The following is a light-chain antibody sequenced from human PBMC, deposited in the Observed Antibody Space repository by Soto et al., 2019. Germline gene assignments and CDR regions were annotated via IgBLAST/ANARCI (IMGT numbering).Light chain of an antibody. V-gene: IGKV3-20*01. CDR2: GAS. J-gene: IGKJ3*01. CDR1: QSVTSNY. Sequence: EIVLTQSPGTLSLSPGERAALSCRASQSVTSNYLAWYQQKPGQAPRLLIYGASRRATGIPDRFSGSGSGTDFTLTISRLEPEDFAVYYCQQYGSSPFTFGPGTKVDIK. CDR3: QQYGSSPFT.